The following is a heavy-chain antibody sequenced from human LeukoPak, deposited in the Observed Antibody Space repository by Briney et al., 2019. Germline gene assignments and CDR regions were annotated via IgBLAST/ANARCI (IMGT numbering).Heavy chain of an antibody. J-gene: IGHJ4*02. D-gene: IGHD4-17*01. CDR2: IYYSGST. V-gene: IGHV4-59*08. CDR1: GGSFSGYY. Sequence: SETLSLTCAVCGGSFSGYYWSWIRQPPGKGLEWIGYIYYSGSTNYNPFLKSRVTISVDTSKNQFSLKLSSVTAADKAVYYCARADGDYVDYWGQGTLVTVSS. CDR3: ARADGDYVDY.